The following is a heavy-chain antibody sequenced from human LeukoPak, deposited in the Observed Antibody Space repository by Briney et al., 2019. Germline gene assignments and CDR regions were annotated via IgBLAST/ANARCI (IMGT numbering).Heavy chain of an antibody. CDR2: IYSGGST. J-gene: IGHJ5*02. CDR3: AKEHDLWHEEGNWFDT. CDR1: GFTVSRNC. D-gene: IGHD3-3*01. Sequence: GGSLRLSCAASGFTVSRNCMSWVRQAPGKGLEWVSVIYSGGSTYYADSVKGRFTISRDNSKNTLYLQMNSLRAEDTAIYYCAKEHDLWHEEGNWFDTWGQGVLVTVSS. V-gene: IGHV3-66*01.